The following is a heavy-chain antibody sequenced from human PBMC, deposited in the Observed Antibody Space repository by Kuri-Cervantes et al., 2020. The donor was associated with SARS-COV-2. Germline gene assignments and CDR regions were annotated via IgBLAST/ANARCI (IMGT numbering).Heavy chain of an antibody. CDR3: ARQCSSPDCLDYFDY. J-gene: IGHJ4*02. CDR1: GYTFTSYA. CDR2: INAGNGNT. D-gene: IGHD2-2*01. V-gene: IGHV1-3*01. Sequence: ASVKVSCKASGYTFTSYAMHWVRQAPGQRLEWMGWINAGNGNTKYSQKFQGRVTITRDTSASTAYMELRSLRYDDTAVYYCARQCSSPDCLDYFDYWGQGTLVTVSS.